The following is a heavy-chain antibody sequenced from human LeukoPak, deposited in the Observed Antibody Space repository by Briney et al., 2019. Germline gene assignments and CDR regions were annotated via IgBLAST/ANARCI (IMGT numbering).Heavy chain of an antibody. CDR1: GVTFSSFA. Sequence: PGVSLTLTSTASGVTFSSFAMSWGCQAPGKGLEWVSTISGSGDNTYYADSVKGRFTISRDNSKNTLYLQMYSLRAEDTAVYYCARLSEPIWGQGTLVTVSS. V-gene: IGHV3-23*01. CDR2: ISGSGDNT. CDR3: ARLSEPI. J-gene: IGHJ4*01.